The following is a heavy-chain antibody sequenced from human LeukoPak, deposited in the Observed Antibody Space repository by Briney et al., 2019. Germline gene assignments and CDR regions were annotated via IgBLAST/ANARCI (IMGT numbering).Heavy chain of an antibody. D-gene: IGHD6-19*01. CDR2: ISGSGGST. V-gene: IGHV3-23*01. J-gene: IGHJ4*02. CDR3: AKDLKAVAGTDYSDY. Sequence: AGGSLRLSCAASGFTFSSYAMSWVRQAPGKGLEWVSAISGSGGSTYYADSVKGRFTISRDNSKNTLYLQMNSLRAEDTAVYYCAKDLKAVAGTDYSDYWGQGTLVTVSS. CDR1: GFTFSSYA.